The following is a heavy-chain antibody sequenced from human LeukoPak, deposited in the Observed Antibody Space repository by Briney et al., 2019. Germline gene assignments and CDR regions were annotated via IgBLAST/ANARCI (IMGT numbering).Heavy chain of an antibody. CDR1: GLTFSNYA. D-gene: IGHD3-22*01. CDR2: ISGSGDNT. Sequence: GGSLRLSCAASGLTFSNYAMSWVRQAPGKGLEWVSGISGSGDNTYYADSVKGRFTISRDNSKNTLYVQVNSLGTEDTAAYYCAKGSYYDSSGSFYFDYWGQGTLVTVSS. V-gene: IGHV3-23*01. CDR3: AKGSYYDSSGSFYFDY. J-gene: IGHJ4*02.